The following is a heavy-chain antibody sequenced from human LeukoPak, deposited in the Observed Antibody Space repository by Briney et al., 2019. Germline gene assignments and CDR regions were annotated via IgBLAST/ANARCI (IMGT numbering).Heavy chain of an antibody. CDR3: ARGLGLWSGELLGY. D-gene: IGHD3-10*01. J-gene: IGHJ4*02. CDR2: ISYDGSNK. CDR1: GFTFSSYA. Sequence: RGSLRLSCAASGFTFSSYAMHWVRQAPGKGREWVAVISYDGSNKYYADSVKGRFTISRDNSKNTLYLQMNSLRAEDTAVYYCARGLGLWSGELLGYWGQGTLVTVSS. V-gene: IGHV3-30-3*01.